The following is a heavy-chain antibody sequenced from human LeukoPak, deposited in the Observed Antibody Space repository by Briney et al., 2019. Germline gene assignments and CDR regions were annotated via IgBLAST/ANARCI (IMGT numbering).Heavy chain of an antibody. CDR2: IYRSGST. D-gene: IGHD3-10*01. J-gene: IGHJ4*02. V-gene: IGHV4-30-2*01. Sequence: TSETLSLTCAVSGGSITSGAYAWSWIRQPPGKGLEWIGYIYRSGSTSYKPSLKSRLSITIDKSKNQFSLNLRSVTAADTAFYYCAGGGGFYGSGTTHFDYWGQGTLATVSS. CDR3: AGGGGFYGSGTTHFDY. CDR1: GGSITSGAYA.